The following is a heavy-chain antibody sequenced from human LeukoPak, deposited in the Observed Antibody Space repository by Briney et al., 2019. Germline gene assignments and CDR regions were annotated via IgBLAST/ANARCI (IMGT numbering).Heavy chain of an antibody. J-gene: IGHJ5*02. D-gene: IGHD6-13*01. CDR1: GYTFTSYG. V-gene: IGHV1-18*01. CDR2: ISAYNGNT. CDR3: ARGPIAAAGTWHNWFDP. Sequence: GASVKVSCKGSGYTFTSYGFSWVRQAPGQGLEWMGWISAYNGNTHYAQKLQDRVTMTTDTSTSTAYMELRSLRSDDTAVYYCARGPIAAAGTWHNWFDPWGQGTLVTVSS.